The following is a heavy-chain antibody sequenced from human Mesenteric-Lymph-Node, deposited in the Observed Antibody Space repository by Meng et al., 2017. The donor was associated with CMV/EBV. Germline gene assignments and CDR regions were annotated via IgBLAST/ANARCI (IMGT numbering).Heavy chain of an antibody. CDR2: ISYDGSNK. CDR3: AREGSYDFWSGYYDY. Sequence: GESLKISCAASGFTFSSYAMHWVRQAPGKGLEWVAVISYDGSNKYYADSVKGRFTISRDNSKNTLYLQMNSLRAEDTAVYYCAREGSYDFWSGYYDYWGQETLVTVSS. J-gene: IGHJ4*02. CDR1: GFTFSSYA. V-gene: IGHV3-30*04. D-gene: IGHD3-3*01.